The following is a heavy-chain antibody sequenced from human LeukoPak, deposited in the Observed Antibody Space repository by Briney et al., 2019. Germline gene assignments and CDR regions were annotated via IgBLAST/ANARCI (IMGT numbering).Heavy chain of an antibody. CDR2: IYPGDSDT. Sequence: GESLKISCKGSGYSFTSYWIGWVRQMPGKGLEWMVIIYPGDSDTRYSPSFQGQVTISADKSISTAYLQWSSLKASDTAMYYCARVQVVVVAANWFDPWGQGTLVTVSS. D-gene: IGHD2-15*01. CDR1: GYSFTSYW. V-gene: IGHV5-51*01. CDR3: ARVQVVVVAANWFDP. J-gene: IGHJ5*02.